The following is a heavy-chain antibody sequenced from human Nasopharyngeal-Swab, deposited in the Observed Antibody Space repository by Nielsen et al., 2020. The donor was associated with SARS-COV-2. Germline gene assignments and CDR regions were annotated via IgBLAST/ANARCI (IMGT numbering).Heavy chain of an antibody. Sequence: GSLRLSCAVYGGSSSGFYWSWIRQPPGKGLEWIGEINHSGSTNYNPSLKSRVTISVDTSKNQFSLMLSSVTAADTAVYYCARDHATTVTTFYYYYYYGMDVWGQGTTVTVSS. V-gene: IGHV4-34*01. D-gene: IGHD4-17*01. CDR1: GGSSSGFY. CDR2: INHSGST. J-gene: IGHJ6*02. CDR3: ARDHATTVTTFYYYYYYGMDV.